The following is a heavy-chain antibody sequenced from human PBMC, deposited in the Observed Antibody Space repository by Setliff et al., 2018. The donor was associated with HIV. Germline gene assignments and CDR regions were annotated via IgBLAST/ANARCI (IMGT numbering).Heavy chain of an antibody. Sequence: PGASVKVSCKASGYTFTRYFMHCVRQAPGQGFEWMGVINPSGGSTGYAEKFQGRVTMTRDTSANIGYLELSSLRSEDTAKYYCARNFGGSGWYYFDYWGQGTLVTVSS. V-gene: IGHV1-46*01. D-gene: IGHD6-19*01. J-gene: IGHJ4*02. CDR2: INPSGGST. CDR1: GYTFTRYF. CDR3: ARNFGGSGWYYFDY.